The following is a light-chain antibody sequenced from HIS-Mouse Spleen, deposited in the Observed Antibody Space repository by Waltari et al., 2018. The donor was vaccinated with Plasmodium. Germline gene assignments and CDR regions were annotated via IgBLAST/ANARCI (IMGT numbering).Light chain of an antibody. Sequence: SYELTQPPSASVSPGQTARITCSGEALPQKYAYWYQQKSGQPPVLVIYEDSKRPSGIPERFSGSSSGTMATLTISGAQVEDEADYYCYSTDSSGNHRVFGGGTKLTVL. CDR2: EDS. V-gene: IGLV3-10*01. J-gene: IGLJ3*02. CDR3: YSTDSSGNHRV. CDR1: ALPQKY.